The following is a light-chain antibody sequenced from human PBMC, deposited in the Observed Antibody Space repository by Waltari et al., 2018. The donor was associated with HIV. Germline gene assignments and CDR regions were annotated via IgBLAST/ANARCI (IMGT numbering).Light chain of an antibody. Sequence: DIVMTQSPDSLAVSLSERATINCKSSRNILFSSNNKTYLSWYQQKTGQPPTLLIYLASTRESGVSDRCSGSWSGTDFSLTINNLQAEDVAVYYCQHYYNLPYTFGQGTKVEI. V-gene: IGKV4-1*01. CDR1: RNILFSSNNKTY. CDR3: QHYYNLPYT. CDR2: LAS. J-gene: IGKJ2*01.